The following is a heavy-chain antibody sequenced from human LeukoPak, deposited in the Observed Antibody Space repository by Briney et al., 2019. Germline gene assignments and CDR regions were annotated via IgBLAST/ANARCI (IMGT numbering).Heavy chain of an antibody. D-gene: IGHD2-15*01. J-gene: IGHJ4*02. Sequence: GGSLRLSCAASGFTFSSYSMNWVRQAPGKGLEWVSYISSSSSTIYYADSVKGRFTISRDNAKNSLYLQMNSLSAEDTAVYYCARGYYRVDYWGQGTLVTVSS. CDR1: GFTFSSYS. CDR3: ARGYYRVDY. V-gene: IGHV3-48*01. CDR2: ISSSSSTI.